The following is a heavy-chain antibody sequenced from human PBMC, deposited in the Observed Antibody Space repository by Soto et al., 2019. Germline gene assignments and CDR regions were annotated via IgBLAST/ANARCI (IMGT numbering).Heavy chain of an antibody. J-gene: IGHJ6*02. CDR3: ARASEPGGYDGMDV. V-gene: IGHV3-30-3*01. CDR1: GFTFSSYA. D-gene: IGHD2-15*01. Sequence: GGSLRLSCAASGFTFSSYAMHWVRQAPGKGLEWVAVISYDGSNKYYADAVKGRFTISRDNSKNTRYLQMNSVRAEDTVVYYCARASEPGGYDGMDVWGQGTTVTVSS. CDR2: ISYDGSNK.